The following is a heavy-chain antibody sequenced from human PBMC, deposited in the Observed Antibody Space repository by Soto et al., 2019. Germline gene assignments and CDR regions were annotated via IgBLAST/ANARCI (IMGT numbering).Heavy chain of an antibody. D-gene: IGHD2-2*01. Sequence: GASVKVSCKASGYTFTNYGINWVRQAPGQGLEWMGWISAYNGNRNYAQKVQGRVTMTTDTSTSTAYMELRSLRSDDTAVYYCARDKDCSSTSCYDYWGQGTLVTVSS. V-gene: IGHV1-18*01. CDR1: GYTFTNYG. J-gene: IGHJ4*02. CDR2: ISAYNGNR. CDR3: ARDKDCSSTSCYDY.